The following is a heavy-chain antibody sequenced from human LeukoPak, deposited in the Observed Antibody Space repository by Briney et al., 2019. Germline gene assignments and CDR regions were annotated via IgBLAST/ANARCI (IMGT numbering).Heavy chain of an antibody. J-gene: IGHJ4*02. D-gene: IGHD4-17*01. CDR3: AKDLTHDYGVDY. V-gene: IGHV3-64*04. CDR1: GFTFSSYA. Sequence: GGSLRLSCSASGFTFSSYAMHWVRQAPGEGLEYVSAISSNGGSTYYADSVKGRFTISRDNSKNTLYLQMNSLRAEDTAVYYCAKDLTHDYGVDYWGQGTLVTVSS. CDR2: ISSNGGST.